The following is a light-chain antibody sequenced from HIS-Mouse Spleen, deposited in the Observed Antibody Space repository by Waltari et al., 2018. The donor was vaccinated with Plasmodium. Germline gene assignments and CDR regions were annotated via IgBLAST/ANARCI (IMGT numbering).Light chain of an antibody. CDR2: DVS. V-gene: IGLV2-11*01. Sequence: QSALTQPRSVSGSPGQSVTISCTGTSRDVGGYNHVPWYQQHPGKAPKLMIYDVSKRPSGVPDRFSGSKSGNTASLTISGLQAEDEADYYCCSYAGSYTLVFGGGTKLTVL. J-gene: IGLJ2*01. CDR3: CSYAGSYTLV. CDR1: SRDVGGYNH.